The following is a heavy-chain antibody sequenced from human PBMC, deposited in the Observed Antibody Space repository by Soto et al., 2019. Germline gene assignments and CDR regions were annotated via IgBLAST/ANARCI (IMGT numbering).Heavy chain of an antibody. CDR2: IYYGGTI. J-gene: IGHJ6*02. D-gene: IGHD3-10*01. Sequence: EVQLVESGGTFIQPGGSLRLSCAASRFTVRSNFFTWVRQAPGKGLEWVSTIYYGGTISYADSVKGRFTISRDDSKNTLFLPMNSLRAEDTAVYYCTRDSGDHSPSGTWGDVWGQGTTVTVSS. CDR3: TRDSGDHSPSGTWGDV. V-gene: IGHV3-53*01. CDR1: RFTVRSNF.